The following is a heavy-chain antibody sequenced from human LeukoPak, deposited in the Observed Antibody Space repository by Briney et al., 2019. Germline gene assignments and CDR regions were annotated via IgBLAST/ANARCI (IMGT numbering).Heavy chain of an antibody. CDR1: GFTFNNYA. V-gene: IGHV3-23*01. Sequence: GGSLRLSCAASGFTFNNYAMNWVRQAPGKGLEWVSMMSASGDSTYYADSVKGRFTISRDNSKNTLYLQMNSLRAEDTAVYYCAKDYYSSTSCFLGGCYYYYGMDVWGQGTTVTVSS. CDR2: MSASGDST. CDR3: AKDYYSSTSCFLGGCYYYYGMDV. J-gene: IGHJ6*02. D-gene: IGHD2-2*01.